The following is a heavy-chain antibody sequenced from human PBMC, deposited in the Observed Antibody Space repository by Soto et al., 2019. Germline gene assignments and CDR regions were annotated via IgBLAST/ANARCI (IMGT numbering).Heavy chain of an antibody. CDR3: ARGGITMAWNYYYYGMDV. Sequence: PSETLSLTCAVSGASVSGQYWSWVRQPPGKGLEWVGEIIPTGSTTYNPSLKSRLSFSLDTSSNHFSLNLSSVSVADTAVYYCARGGITMAWNYYYYGMDVWGQGTTVTVSS. D-gene: IGHD3-10*01. V-gene: IGHV4-34*01. CDR1: GASVSGQY. J-gene: IGHJ6*02. CDR2: IIPTGST.